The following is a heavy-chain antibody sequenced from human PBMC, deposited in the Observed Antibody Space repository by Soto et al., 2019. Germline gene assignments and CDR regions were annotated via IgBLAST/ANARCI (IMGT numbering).Heavy chain of an antibody. D-gene: IGHD6-13*01. Sequence: GGSLRLSCAASGFTFSSYGMHWVRQAPGKGLEWVAVISYDGSNKYYADSVKGRFTTSRDNSKNTLYLQMNSLRAEDTAVYYCAKEWKQLDWAYYYYGMDVWGQGTTVTVSS. J-gene: IGHJ6*02. CDR2: ISYDGSNK. CDR3: AKEWKQLDWAYYYYGMDV. V-gene: IGHV3-30*18. CDR1: GFTFSSYG.